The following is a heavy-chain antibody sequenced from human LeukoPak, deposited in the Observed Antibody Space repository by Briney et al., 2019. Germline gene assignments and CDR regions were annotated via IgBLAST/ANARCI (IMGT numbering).Heavy chain of an antibody. Sequence: SETLSLTCTVSGYSISSGYYWSWIRQPAGEGLEWIGRIYTSGSTNYNPSLKSRVTMSVDTSKNQFSLKLSSVTAADTAVYYCARGRYSYGSPDGAFDIGGQGTVVTVS. V-gene: IGHV4-4*07. D-gene: IGHD5-18*01. CDR2: IYTSGST. J-gene: IGHJ3*02. CDR1: GYSISSGYY. CDR3: ARGRYSYGSPDGAFDI.